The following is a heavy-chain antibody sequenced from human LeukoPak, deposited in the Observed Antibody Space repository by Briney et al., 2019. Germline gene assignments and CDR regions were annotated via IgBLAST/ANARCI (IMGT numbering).Heavy chain of an antibody. CDR2: IYHSGST. D-gene: IGHD6-19*01. V-gene: IGHV4-59*12. J-gene: IGHJ4*02. CDR1: GGSISSYY. Sequence: SETLSLTCTVSGGSISSYYWSWIRQPPGKGLEWIGYIYHSGSTYYNPSLKSRVTISVDRSKNQFSLKLSSVTAADTAVYYCARDDSSGWYFDYWGQGTLVTVSS. CDR3: ARDDSSGWYFDY.